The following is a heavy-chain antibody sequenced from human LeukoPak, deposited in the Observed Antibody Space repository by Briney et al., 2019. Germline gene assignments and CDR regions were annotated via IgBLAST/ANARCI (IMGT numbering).Heavy chain of an antibody. J-gene: IGHJ5*02. D-gene: IGHD4-17*01. CDR3: ARGGSYCGDYTWFDP. CDR1: GGSISSHY. V-gene: IGHV4-59*11. CDR2: IYYSGST. Sequence: SETLSLTCTVSGGSISSHYWSWIRQPPGRGLEWIGYIYYSGSTNYNPSLKSRVTISVDTSKDQFSLKLSSVTAADTAVYYCARGGSYCGDYTWFDPWGQGTLVTVSS.